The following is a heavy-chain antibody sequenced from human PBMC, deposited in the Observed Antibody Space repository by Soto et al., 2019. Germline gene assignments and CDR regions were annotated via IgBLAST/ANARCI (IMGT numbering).Heavy chain of an antibody. J-gene: IGHJ4*02. Sequence: SETLSLTCTVSGGSISSYYWSWIRQPPGKGLEWIGYIYYSGSTNYNPSLKSRVTISVDTSKNQFSLKLSSVTAADTAVYYCARVSRGELSPDYWGQGTLVTVSS. CDR3: ARVSRGELSPDY. CDR1: GGSISSYY. CDR2: IYYSGST. D-gene: IGHD3-16*02. V-gene: IGHV4-59*01.